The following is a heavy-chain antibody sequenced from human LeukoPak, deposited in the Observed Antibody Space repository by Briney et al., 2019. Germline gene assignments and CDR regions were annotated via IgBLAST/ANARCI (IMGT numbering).Heavy chain of an antibody. CDR1: GYTFTGYY. J-gene: IGHJ3*01. D-gene: IGHD1-1*01. CDR3: ARASGEGRMAGPTLRGAFDV. Sequence: ASVKVSCKASGYTFTGYYMHWVRQAPGQGLEWMGWISGHNGNTNYAQRFQGRVTMTTDTSTSTAYMELRSLESDDTAMYYCARASGEGRMAGPTLRGAFDVWGQGTMVIVSS. V-gene: IGHV1-18*04. CDR2: ISGHNGNT.